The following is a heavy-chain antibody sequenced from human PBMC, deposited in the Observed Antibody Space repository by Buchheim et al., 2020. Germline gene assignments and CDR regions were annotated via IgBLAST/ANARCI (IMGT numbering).Heavy chain of an antibody. V-gene: IGHV3-30*18. D-gene: IGHD3-10*01. J-gene: IGHJ4*02. CDR2: ISYDGSNK. CDR3: AKQNYGPIFDY. Sequence: QVQPVESGGGVVQPGRSLRLSCAASGFTFSSYGMHWVRQAPGKGLEWVAVISYDGSNKYYADSVKGRFTISRDNSKNTLYLQMNSLRAEDTAVYYCAKQNYGPIFDYWGQGTL. CDR1: GFTFSSYG.